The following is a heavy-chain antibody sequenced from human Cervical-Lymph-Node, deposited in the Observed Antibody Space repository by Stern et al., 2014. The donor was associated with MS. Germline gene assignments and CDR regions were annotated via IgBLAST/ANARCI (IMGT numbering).Heavy chain of an antibody. Sequence: QVQLGQSGAEVKKPGASVKVSCKASGYTFNDYYLHWVRQAPGQGLEWMGWIHPKTGGTKYVQNFQGRVSMTRDTSTSTVFMELNRLTSDDTAVYYCARGGYSSSYYRFDPWGQGTQVAVSS. CDR3: ARGGYSSSYYRFDP. V-gene: IGHV1-2*02. J-gene: IGHJ5*02. CDR1: GYTFNDYY. CDR2: IHPKTGGT. D-gene: IGHD6-13*01.